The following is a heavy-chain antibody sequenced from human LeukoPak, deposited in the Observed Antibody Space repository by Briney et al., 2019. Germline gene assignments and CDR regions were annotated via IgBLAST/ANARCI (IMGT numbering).Heavy chain of an antibody. D-gene: IGHD2-2*01. CDR1: GGSVSSISYF. CDR2: IYYSGSA. J-gene: IGHJ3*02. Sequence: SETLSLTCGVSGGSVSSISYFWGWIRQPPGKGLQWIGSIYYSGSAYYNPSLQSRVAISVDTSRNQFSLKLTSVTAADTAVYYCARRPSWPSTSAFDIWGRGAMVTVSP. V-gene: IGHV4-39*01. CDR3: ARRPSWPSTSAFDI.